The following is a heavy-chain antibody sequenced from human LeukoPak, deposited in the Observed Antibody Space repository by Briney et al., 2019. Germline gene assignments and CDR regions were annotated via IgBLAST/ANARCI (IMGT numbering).Heavy chain of an antibody. Sequence: GGSLRLSCAASGFTVSSNYMSWVRQAPGKGLEWVSVIYSGGSTYYADSVKGRFTISRDNSKNTRGLQMNSLRAEDTAVYYCARLSHTEMAIGDDYWGQGTLVTVSS. D-gene: IGHD2-21*01. J-gene: IGHJ4*02. CDR2: IYSGGST. CDR1: GFTVSSNY. CDR3: ARLSHTEMAIGDDY. V-gene: IGHV3-66*01.